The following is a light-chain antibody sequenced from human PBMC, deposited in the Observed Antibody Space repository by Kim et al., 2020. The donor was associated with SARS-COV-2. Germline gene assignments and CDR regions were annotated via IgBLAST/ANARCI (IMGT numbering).Light chain of an antibody. V-gene: IGKV3-20*01. CDR1: QSVRSDY. CDR2: GGS. Sequence: ENVLTQSPGTLSLSPGERATLSCRTSQSVRSDYLAWYQKKPGQAPRLLIYGGSIRATAIPDRFSGGGSGTDFTLTISRLEPEDFAVYYCHLYGYSPPMYTFGQGTKLEIK. CDR3: HLYGYSPPMYT. J-gene: IGKJ2*01.